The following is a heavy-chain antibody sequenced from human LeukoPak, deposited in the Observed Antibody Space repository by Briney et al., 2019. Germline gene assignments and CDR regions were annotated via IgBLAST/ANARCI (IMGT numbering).Heavy chain of an antibody. D-gene: IGHD6-13*01. J-gene: IGHJ6*02. Sequence: SETLSLTCAVYGGSFSGYYWSWIRQPPGKGLEWIGEINHSGSTNYNPSLKSRVTISVDTSKNQFSLKLSSVTAADTAVYYCARGGGYSSSWHPPYYYYGMGVWGQGTTVTVSS. CDR2: INHSGST. CDR3: ARGGGYSSSWHPPYYYYGMGV. CDR1: GGSFSGYY. V-gene: IGHV4-34*01.